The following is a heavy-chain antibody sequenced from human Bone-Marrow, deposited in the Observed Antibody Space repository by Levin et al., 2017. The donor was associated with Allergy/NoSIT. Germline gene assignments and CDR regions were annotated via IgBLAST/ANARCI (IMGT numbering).Heavy chain of an antibody. CDR3: ARSLNYVGNWFDP. CDR1: GGSISSSNW. CDR2: IYHSGST. D-gene: IGHD1-7*01. Sequence: SETLSLTCAVSGGSISSSNWWSWVRQPPGKGLEWIGEIYHSGSTNYNPSLKSRVTISVDKSKNQFSLKLSSVTAADTAVYYCARSLNYVGNWFDPWGQGTLVTVSS. V-gene: IGHV4-4*02. J-gene: IGHJ5*02.